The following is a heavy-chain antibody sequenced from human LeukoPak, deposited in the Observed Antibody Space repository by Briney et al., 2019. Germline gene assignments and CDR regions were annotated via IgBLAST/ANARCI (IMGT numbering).Heavy chain of an antibody. Sequence: ASVKVSCKASGYTFTGYYMHWVRQAPGQGLECMGWINPNIGVTNYAQKFQGRVTMTRDTSISTAYMELSRLRSDDTAVYYCARGEYDFWSGYYPGVDYYYMDVWGKGTTVTVSS. J-gene: IGHJ6*03. D-gene: IGHD3-3*01. V-gene: IGHV1-2*02. CDR2: INPNIGVT. CDR3: ARGEYDFWSGYYPGVDYYYMDV. CDR1: GYTFTGYY.